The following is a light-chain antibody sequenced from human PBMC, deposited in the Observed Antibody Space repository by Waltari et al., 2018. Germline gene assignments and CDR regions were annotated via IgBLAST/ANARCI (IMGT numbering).Light chain of an antibody. CDR3: GSYAGSNIFV. Sequence: QSALTQPPSASGSPGQSVTTSRPGPSSDVGGYDFVSWYQQHPGKAPKFIIYEVSQRPSGVPDRFSGSKSGNTASLTVSGLQAEDEADYYCGSYAGSNIFVFGTGTKVTVL. CDR2: EVS. J-gene: IGLJ1*01. CDR1: SSDVGGYDF. V-gene: IGLV2-8*01.